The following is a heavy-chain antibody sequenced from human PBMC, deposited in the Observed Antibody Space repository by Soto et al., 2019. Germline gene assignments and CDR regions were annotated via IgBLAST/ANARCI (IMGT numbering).Heavy chain of an antibody. CDR1: GFSFSTYG. CDR3: ARDLWGEYCSSTSCATLDS. Sequence: QVQLVESGGGVVQPGRSLRLSCAASGFSFSTYGMHWVRQAPGKGLEWVAVIWHDGSNKYYGDSVKGRFTISRDNSKSSLYLQMNSLRAEDTAVYYCARDLWGEYCSSTSCATLDSWGQGTLVTVSS. J-gene: IGHJ4*02. D-gene: IGHD2-2*01. CDR2: IWHDGSNK. V-gene: IGHV3-33*01.